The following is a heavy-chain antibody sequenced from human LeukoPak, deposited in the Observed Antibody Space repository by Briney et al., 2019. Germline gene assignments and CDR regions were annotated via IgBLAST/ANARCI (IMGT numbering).Heavy chain of an antibody. CDR3: ATYSTRNAREFQS. Sequence: GGSLRLSCAASGFTFSSYGMHWVRQAPGKGLEWVAVISYDGSNKYYADSVKGRFTISRDNSKNTLYLQMNSLRAEDTAVYYCATYSTRNAREFQSWGQGTLDTVSS. J-gene: IGHJ1*01. V-gene: IGHV3-30*03. D-gene: IGHD4-11*01. CDR1: GFTFSSYG. CDR2: ISYDGSNK.